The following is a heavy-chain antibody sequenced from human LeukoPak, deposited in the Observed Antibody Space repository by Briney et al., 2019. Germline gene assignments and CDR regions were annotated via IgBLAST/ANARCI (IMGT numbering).Heavy chain of an antibody. CDR2: IHSGGTT. CDR3: ARDSDSGYGPFAS. CDR1: GFTVRNNY. J-gene: IGHJ4*02. Sequence: GGSLRLSCAASGFTVRNNYMSWVRQAPGKGLEWVSVIHSGGTTNYADSVQGRFTISRGNSKPTVYTPMNSLGAEDTAVYYCARDSDSGYGPFASWGQGTLVTVSS. D-gene: IGHD5-12*01. V-gene: IGHV3-53*01.